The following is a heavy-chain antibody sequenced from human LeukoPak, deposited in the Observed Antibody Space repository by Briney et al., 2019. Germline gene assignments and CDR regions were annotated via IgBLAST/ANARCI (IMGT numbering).Heavy chain of an antibody. Sequence: PGGSLRLSCAASGFTFSSHSMNWVRQAPGKGLEWISYISVSSGTIYYADSVKGRFTISRDNAKSSLYLQMSSLRVEDTAVYYCAREGGYSRNPDYWGQGTLVTVSS. CDR3: AREGGYSRNPDY. CDR1: GFTFSSHS. CDR2: ISVSSGTI. V-gene: IGHV3-48*04. J-gene: IGHJ4*02. D-gene: IGHD5-18*01.